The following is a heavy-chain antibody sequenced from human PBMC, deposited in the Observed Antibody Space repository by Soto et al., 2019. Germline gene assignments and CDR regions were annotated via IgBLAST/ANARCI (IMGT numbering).Heavy chain of an antibody. CDR3: ARDRDPYDILTGYYTRHYYYYGMDV. J-gene: IGHJ6*02. CDR2: INAGNGNT. Sequence: ASVKVSCKASGYTFTSYAMHWVRQAPGQRLEWMGWINAGNGNTKYSQKFQGRVTITRDTSASTAYMELSSLRSEDTAVYYCARDRDPYDILTGYYTRHYYYYGMDVWGQGTTVTVSS. CDR1: GYTFTSYA. D-gene: IGHD3-9*01. V-gene: IGHV1-3*01.